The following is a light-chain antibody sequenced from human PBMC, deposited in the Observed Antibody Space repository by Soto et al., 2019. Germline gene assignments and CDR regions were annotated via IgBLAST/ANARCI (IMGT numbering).Light chain of an antibody. CDR1: QSVLYSSNNKNY. Sequence: IVMTQSPDSLAVSLGERATINCKSSQSVLYSSNNKNYLAWYQQKPGQPPKLLIYWASTRESGVPDRFSGSGSGTDFTLTISSLQAEDVAVYYCQQYYSTPAFGPWTKVDIK. J-gene: IGKJ3*01. CDR2: WAS. CDR3: QQYYSTPA. V-gene: IGKV4-1*01.